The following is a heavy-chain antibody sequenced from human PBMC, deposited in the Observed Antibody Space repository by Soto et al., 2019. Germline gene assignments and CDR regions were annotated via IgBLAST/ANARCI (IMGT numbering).Heavy chain of an antibody. Sequence: GESLKISCKGSGYSLTSYWISWVRQMPGKGLEWMGRIDPSDSYTNYSPSFQGHVTISADKSISTAYLQWSSLKASDTAMYYCARLDQYSYGWVDHYYGMDVWGQGTTVTVSS. D-gene: IGHD5-18*01. V-gene: IGHV5-10-1*01. CDR2: IDPSDSYT. J-gene: IGHJ6*02. CDR1: GYSLTSYW. CDR3: ARLDQYSYGWVDHYYGMDV.